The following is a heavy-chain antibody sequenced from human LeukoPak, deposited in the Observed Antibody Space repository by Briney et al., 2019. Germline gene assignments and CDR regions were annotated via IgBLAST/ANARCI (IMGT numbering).Heavy chain of an antibody. CDR3: ARGDSPGIAAAGTYYYGMDV. CDR1: GDSVSSNSAA. V-gene: IGHV6-1*01. J-gene: IGHJ6*02. D-gene: IGHD6-13*01. Sequence: SQTLSLTCAISGDSVSSNSAAWNWIRQSPSRGLERLGRTYYRSKWYNDYAVSVKSRITINPDTSKNQFSLQLNSVTPEDTAVYYCARGDSPGIAAAGTYYYGMDVWGQGTTVTVSS. CDR2: TYYRSKWYN.